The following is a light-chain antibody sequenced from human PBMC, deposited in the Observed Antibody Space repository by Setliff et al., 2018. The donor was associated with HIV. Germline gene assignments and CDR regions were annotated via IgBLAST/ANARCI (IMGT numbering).Light chain of an antibody. J-gene: IGLJ1*01. CDR1: SSDVGGYNY. CDR3: SSYTSSNTYV. Sequence: QSALTQPASVSGSPGQSITISCTGTSSDVGGYNYVSWYQQHPGKAPKLMIYDVSERPSGVSNRFSASKSGNTASLTISGLQAEDEADYYCSSYTSSNTYVFGTGTKVTVL. V-gene: IGLV2-14*01. CDR2: DVS.